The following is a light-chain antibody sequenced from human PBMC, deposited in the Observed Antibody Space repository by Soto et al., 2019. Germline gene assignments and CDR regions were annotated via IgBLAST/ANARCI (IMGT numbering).Light chain of an antibody. CDR2: RTS. Sequence: EMVMTQSPATLSVSPGGRATLSCRGSQSISSNLAWYQQKPGQAPRLLMFRTSSRATGFPARFSGSGSGTEFNLTISSLQSEDFGVYYCQQYNNWPRATFGGGTKVDIK. V-gene: IGKV3-15*01. CDR3: QQYNNWPRAT. CDR1: QSISSN. J-gene: IGKJ4*01.